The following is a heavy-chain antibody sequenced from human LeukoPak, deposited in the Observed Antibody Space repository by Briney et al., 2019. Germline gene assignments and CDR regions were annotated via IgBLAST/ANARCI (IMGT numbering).Heavy chain of an antibody. CDR1: GGSISIGGYS. J-gene: IGHJ4*02. CDR2: IYHSEST. Sequence: SETLSLTCAVSGGSISIGGYSWSWIRQPPGKGLEWIGYIYHSESTYYNPSLKSRVTISVDRSKNQFSLKLSSVTAADTAVYYCARGVEMATILFDYWGQGTLVPVSS. CDR3: ARGVEMATILFDY. D-gene: IGHD5-24*01. V-gene: IGHV4-30-2*01.